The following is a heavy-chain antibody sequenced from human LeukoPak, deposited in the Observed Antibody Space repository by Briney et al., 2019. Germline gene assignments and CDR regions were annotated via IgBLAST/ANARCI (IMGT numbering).Heavy chain of an antibody. D-gene: IGHD4-17*01. CDR3: ARVYGDYVDY. CDR2: IYYSGST. J-gene: IGHJ4*02. CDR1: GGSISSSSYY. Sequence: SETLSLTCTVSGGSISSSSYYWGWIRQPPGKGLEWIGYIYYSGSTNYNPSLKSRVTISVDTSKNQFSLKLSSVTAADTAVYYCARVYGDYVDYWGQGTLVTVSS. V-gene: IGHV4-61*05.